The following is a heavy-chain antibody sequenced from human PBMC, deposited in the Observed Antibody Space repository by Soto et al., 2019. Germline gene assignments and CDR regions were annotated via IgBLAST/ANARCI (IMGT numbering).Heavy chain of an antibody. J-gene: IGHJ6*03. Sequence: SETLFLTCTVFGGPISSYYWSRIRQPPGKGLEWIGYIYYSGSTNYNPSLKSRVTISVDTSKNQFSLKLSSVTAADTAVYYCASITIVRGVTEADYYYYYYMDVWGKGTTVTVSS. CDR1: GGPISSYY. D-gene: IGHD3-10*01. CDR2: IYYSGST. CDR3: ASITIVRGVTEADYYYYYYMDV. V-gene: IGHV4-59*08.